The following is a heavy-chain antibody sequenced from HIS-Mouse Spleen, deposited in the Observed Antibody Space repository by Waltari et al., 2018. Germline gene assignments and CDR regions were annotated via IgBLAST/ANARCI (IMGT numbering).Heavy chain of an antibody. J-gene: IGHJ4*02. CDR2: IYYSGRT. D-gene: IGHD3-9*01. Sequence: QLQLQESGPGLVKPSETLSLTCTVSGGSISSSSYYWGWIRQPPGKGLEWIGSIYYSGRTYYNPSLKSRVTISVDTSKNQFSLKLSSVTAADTAVYYCARDHNVLRYFDWFFDYWGQGTLVTVSS. V-gene: IGHV4-39*07. CDR3: ARDHNVLRYFDWFFDY. CDR1: GGSISSSSYY.